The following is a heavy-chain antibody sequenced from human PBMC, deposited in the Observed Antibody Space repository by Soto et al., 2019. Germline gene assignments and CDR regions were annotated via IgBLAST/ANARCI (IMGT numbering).Heavy chain of an antibody. CDR1: GDSVSSNTAA. D-gene: IGHD6-6*01. CDR2: TYYRSNWRH. V-gene: IGHV6-1*01. J-gene: IGHJ6*02. Sequence: SQTLFLTCAISGDSVSSNTAAWNWIRSSPSRGLEWLGRTYYRSNWRHDYAVSVKSRITVNPDTSKNQFSLQLNSVTPEDTAVYYWARDWEYTSSSGLFGWGQGTTVTVS. CDR3: ARDWEYTSSSGLFG.